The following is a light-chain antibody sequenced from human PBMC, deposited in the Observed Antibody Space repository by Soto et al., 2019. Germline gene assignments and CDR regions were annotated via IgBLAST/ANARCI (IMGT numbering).Light chain of an antibody. V-gene: IGKV1-27*01. CDR3: LKYNSAPFT. J-gene: IGKJ3*01. Sequence: DITMTQSPSSLSASVGDRVTITCRASQDISDFLVWYQQKPGKVPKLLIYTASTLQSGVPSRFSGSGSGTDFTLTISSLQPEDVATYYCLKYNSAPFTFGPGTKVYI. CDR1: QDISDF. CDR2: TAS.